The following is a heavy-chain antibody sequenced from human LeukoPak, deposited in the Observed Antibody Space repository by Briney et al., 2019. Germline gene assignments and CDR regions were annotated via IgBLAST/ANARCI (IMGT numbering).Heavy chain of an antibody. CDR1: GFTFSSYG. CDR2: IWYDGSNK. V-gene: IGHV3-33*01. Sequence: GGSLRLSCAASGFTFSSYGMHWVRQAPGKGLEWVAIIWYDGSNKYYADSVKGRFTISRDNSNNTLYLQMNTLRAEDTAVYYCARAGGHCSGGSCYWFAPWGQGTLVTVSS. CDR3: ARAGGHCSGGSCYWFAP. J-gene: IGHJ5*01. D-gene: IGHD2-15*01.